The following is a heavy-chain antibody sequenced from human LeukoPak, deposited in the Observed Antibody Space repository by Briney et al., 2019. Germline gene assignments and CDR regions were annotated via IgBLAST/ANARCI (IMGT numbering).Heavy chain of an antibody. D-gene: IGHD3-10*01. CDR3: ARDHSGTYDNALDY. Sequence: SLRLSCAASGFIFSSYGIHWVRQAPGKGLEWVAVIWYDGSNRYYADSLKGRLTISRDNSKNTLYLQMNSLRAEDTAVYYCARDHSGTYDNALDYWGQGALVTVSS. V-gene: IGHV3-33*01. CDR2: IWYDGSNR. J-gene: IGHJ4*02. CDR1: GFIFSSYG.